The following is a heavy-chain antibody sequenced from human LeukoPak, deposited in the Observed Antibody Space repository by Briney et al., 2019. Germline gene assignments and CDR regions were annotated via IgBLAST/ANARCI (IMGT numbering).Heavy chain of an antibody. D-gene: IGHD6-19*01. CDR1: RFTFSTYW. CDR2: IKQDGSEK. J-gene: IGHJ4*02. CDR3: ARVSRFRSGWYTGDYFFDY. V-gene: IGHV3-7*01. Sequence: GGSLRLSCAASRFTFSTYWMSWVRRVPGKGLEWVANIKQDGSEKYYVDSVKGRFTVSRDNAKNSLHLQMNSLRAEDTAVYYCARVSRFRSGWYTGDYFFDYWGQGTLVIVSS.